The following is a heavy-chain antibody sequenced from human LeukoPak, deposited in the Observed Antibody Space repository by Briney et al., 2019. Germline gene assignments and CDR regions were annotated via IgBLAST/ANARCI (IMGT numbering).Heavy chain of an antibody. D-gene: IGHD3-22*01. CDR3: ARRYYYDSSGYHPFDY. CDR2: IYYSGST. V-gene: IGHV4-39*01. J-gene: IGHJ4*02. CDR1: GGSISSSSYY. Sequence: SEALSLTCTVSGGSISSSSYYWGWIRQPPGKGLEWIGSIYYSGSTYYNPSLKSRVTISVDTSKNQFSLKLSSVTAADTAVYYCARRYYYDSSGYHPFDYWGQGTLVTVSS.